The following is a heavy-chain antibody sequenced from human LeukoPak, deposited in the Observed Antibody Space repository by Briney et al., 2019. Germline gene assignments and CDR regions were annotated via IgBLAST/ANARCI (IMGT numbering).Heavy chain of an antibody. CDR3: ARGNYYDSSGYLVY. CDR1: GYTFTSYG. CDR2: ISAYNGNT. D-gene: IGHD3-22*01. J-gene: IGHJ4*02. Sequence: GASVKVSCKASGYTFTSYGISWVRQAPGQGLEWMGWISAYNGNTNYAQKLQGRVTMTTDTSTSTAYMELRSLISDDTDVYYCARGNYYDSSGYLVYWGQGTLVTVSS. V-gene: IGHV1-18*01.